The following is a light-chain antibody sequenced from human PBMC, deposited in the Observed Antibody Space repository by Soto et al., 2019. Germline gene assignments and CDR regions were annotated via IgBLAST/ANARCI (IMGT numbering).Light chain of an antibody. CDR3: QQYGSSPST. CDR2: GAS. Sequence: EIVLTQSPGTLSLSPGERANLSCRASQSVSSSYLAWYQQKPGQAPRLLIYGASSRATGIPDRFSGSGSGTDFTLTISRLEPEDFAVYYCQQYGSSPSTFGPGTKVDIK. V-gene: IGKV3-20*01. J-gene: IGKJ3*01. CDR1: QSVSSSY.